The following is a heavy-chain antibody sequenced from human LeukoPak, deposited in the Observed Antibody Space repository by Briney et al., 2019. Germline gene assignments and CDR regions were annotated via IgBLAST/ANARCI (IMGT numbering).Heavy chain of an antibody. J-gene: IGHJ5*02. CDR2: THHGGST. CDR3: ATTIVGYYGSGPNWFDP. CDR1: GDSITSSRW. Sequence: PSETLSLTCAVSGDSITSSRWWNWVRQAPGKGLEWIGETHHGGSTNYNPSLKSRVTISADKSISTAYLQWSSLKASDTAMYYCATTIVGYYGSGPNWFDPWGQGTLVTVSS. D-gene: IGHD3-10*01. V-gene: IGHV4-4*02.